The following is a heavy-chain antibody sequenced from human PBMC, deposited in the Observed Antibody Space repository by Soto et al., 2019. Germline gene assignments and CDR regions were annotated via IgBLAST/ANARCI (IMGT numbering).Heavy chain of an antibody. CDR2: VYESGYT. Sequence: NPSETLSLTCTVSGASVSTGAYYWGWVRQRPGRGLEWIGYVYESGYTYYNMSLKSRLTISLDWSNNQFSLGLTSVTAADTAVYYCLRALRHTAMVYPWFDPWGQGTLVTVSS. CDR3: LRALRHTAMVYPWFDP. J-gene: IGHJ5*02. V-gene: IGHV4-31*03. CDR1: GASVSTGAYY. D-gene: IGHD5-18*01.